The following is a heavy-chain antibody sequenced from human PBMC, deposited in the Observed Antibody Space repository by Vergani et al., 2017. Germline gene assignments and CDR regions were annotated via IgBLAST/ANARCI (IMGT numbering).Heavy chain of an antibody. J-gene: IGHJ6*03. V-gene: IGHV4-61*02. Sequence: QVQLQESGPGLVKPSQTLSLTCTVSGGSISSGSYYWSWIRQPAGEGLEWIGRIYTSGSTNYSPSLKSRVTISVDTSKNQYSLKLSTATAADTAVYYCAREGAGSYYYYYMDVWGEGTTVTVSS. D-gene: IGHD3-10*01. CDR3: AREGAGSYYYYYMDV. CDR1: GGSISSGSYY. CDR2: IYTSGST.